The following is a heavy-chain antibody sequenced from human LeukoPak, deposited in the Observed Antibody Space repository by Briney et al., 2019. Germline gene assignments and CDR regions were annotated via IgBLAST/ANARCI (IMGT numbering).Heavy chain of an antibody. CDR1: VGSFSGYY. Sequence: SETLSLTCAVYVGSFSGYYWSWIRQPPGKGLEWIGEINHSGSTNYNPSLKSRVTISVDTSKNQFSLKLSSVTAADTALYYCARGSYSTSWYYDYWGQGTLVTLSS. V-gene: IGHV4-34*01. D-gene: IGHD6-13*01. J-gene: IGHJ4*02. CDR2: INHSGST. CDR3: ARGSYSTSWYYDY.